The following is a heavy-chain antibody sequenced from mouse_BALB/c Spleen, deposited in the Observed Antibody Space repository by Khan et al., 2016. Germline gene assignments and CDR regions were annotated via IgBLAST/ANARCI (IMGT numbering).Heavy chain of an antibody. Sequence: QVQLQQSGAELVKPGASVKLSCKASGYTFTSYDINWVRQRPAKGLEWIGWIFLGDGSTKYNEKFTGKATLTTDKSSSTAYMQHSWLTSEDSTVNFGARLYGSTYWYFDVWGAGTTVTVSS. J-gene: IGHJ1*01. CDR1: GYTFTSYD. V-gene: IGHV1-85*01. D-gene: IGHD1-1*01. CDR3: ARLYGSTYWYFDV. CDR2: IFLGDGST.